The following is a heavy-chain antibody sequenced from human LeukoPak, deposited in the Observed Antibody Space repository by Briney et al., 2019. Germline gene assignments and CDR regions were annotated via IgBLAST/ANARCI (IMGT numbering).Heavy chain of an antibody. CDR2: ISGDGITT. CDR1: GFTFNRYA. D-gene: IGHD4-23*01. CDR3: AKDHVYGGADD. J-gene: IGHJ4*02. V-gene: IGHV3-43*02. Sequence: GRSRRLSCAAAGFTFNRYAMHWVRQAPGKGLEWVGLISGDGITTYFLDSVKGRFTISRDNSKNSLYLHMNSLRSEDTALYYCAKDHVYGGADDWGQGTLVTVSS.